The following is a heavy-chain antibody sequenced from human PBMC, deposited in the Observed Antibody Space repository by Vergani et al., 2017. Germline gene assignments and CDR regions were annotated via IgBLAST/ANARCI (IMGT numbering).Heavy chain of an antibody. V-gene: IGHV3-23*01. Sequence: EVQLLESGGGLVQPGGSLRLSCAASGFTFSSYAMSWVRQAPGKGLEWVSAISGSGGSTYYADSVKGRFTISRDNPKNTLYLQMNSLSAEDTAVYYCAKVALYYDSSNLRCWGQGTLVTVSS. CDR3: AKVALYYDSSNLRC. CDR2: ISGSGGST. D-gene: IGHD3-22*01. CDR1: GFTFSSYA. J-gene: IGHJ4*02.